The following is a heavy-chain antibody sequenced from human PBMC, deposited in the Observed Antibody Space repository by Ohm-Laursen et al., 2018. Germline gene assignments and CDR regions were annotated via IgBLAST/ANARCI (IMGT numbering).Heavy chain of an antibody. J-gene: IGHJ4*02. V-gene: IGHV3-11*01. CDR1: GFTFSDYY. CDR3: ARGGQQQVEDY. D-gene: IGHD6-13*01. CDR2: ISSSGSTL. Sequence: SLRLSCPASGFTFSDYYMSGIRQAPGKGLEWVSSISSSGSTLYSADSVQGRFTISRDNAKNSLYLQMNSLRAEDTAVYYCARGGQQQVEDYWGQGTLVTVSS.